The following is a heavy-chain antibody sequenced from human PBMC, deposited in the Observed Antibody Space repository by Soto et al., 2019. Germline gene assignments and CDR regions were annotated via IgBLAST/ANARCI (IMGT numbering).Heavy chain of an antibody. CDR1: GFTFSNYA. CDR3: ARDYTSGSYYLLY. CDR2: VSYDGSNK. J-gene: IGHJ4*02. Sequence: QVQLVESGGGVVQPGRSLRLSCAASGFTFSNYAMHWVRQAPGKGLEWVAVVSYDGSNKYFADSVQGRFTGSRDNSKNTRYLQMNSLRAEDTAVYYCARDYTSGSYYLLYWGQGTLVTVSS. V-gene: IGHV3-30-3*01. D-gene: IGHD3-10*01.